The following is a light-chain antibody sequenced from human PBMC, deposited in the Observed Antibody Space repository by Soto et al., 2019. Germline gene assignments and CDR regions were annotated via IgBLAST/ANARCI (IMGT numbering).Light chain of an antibody. J-gene: IGKJ5*01. V-gene: IGKV3-20*01. CDR1: QSVSNNY. CDR3: QQHGSSPIT. Sequence: VLTPPPCTLSLSPGARATLSCRASQSVSNNYLAWYQQKPGQAPRLLIYGASSRATGIPDRFSGSGSGTDFTLTISRLEPEDFAVYYCQQHGSSPITFGQGTRLEIK. CDR2: GAS.